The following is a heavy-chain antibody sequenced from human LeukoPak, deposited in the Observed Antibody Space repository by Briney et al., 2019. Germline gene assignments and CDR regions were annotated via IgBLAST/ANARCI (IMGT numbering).Heavy chain of an antibody. CDR3: AGREQERITMIVEPPYFDY. J-gene: IGHJ4*02. V-gene: IGHV7-4-1*02. Sequence: ASVKVSCKASGYTFTSYAMNWVRQAPGQGLEWMGWINTNTGNPTYAQGFTGRFVFSLDTSVSTAYLQISGLKAEDTAVYYCAGREQERITMIVEPPYFDYWGQGTLVTVSS. CDR1: GYTFTSYA. CDR2: INTNTGNP. D-gene: IGHD3-22*01.